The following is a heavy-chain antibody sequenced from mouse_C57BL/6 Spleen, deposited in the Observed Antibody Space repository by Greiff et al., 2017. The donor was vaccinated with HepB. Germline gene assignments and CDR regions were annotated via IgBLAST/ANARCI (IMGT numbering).Heavy chain of an antibody. Sequence: EVMLVESGGGLVKPGGSLKLSYAASGFTFSSYAMSWVRQTPEKRLEWVATISDGGSYTYYPDNVKGRFTISRDNAKNNLYLQMSHLKSEDTAMYYCARDWDDYDEGFAYWGQGTLVTVSA. CDR1: GFTFSSYA. V-gene: IGHV5-4*01. J-gene: IGHJ3*01. D-gene: IGHD2-4*01. CDR3: ARDWDDYDEGFAY. CDR2: ISDGGSYT.